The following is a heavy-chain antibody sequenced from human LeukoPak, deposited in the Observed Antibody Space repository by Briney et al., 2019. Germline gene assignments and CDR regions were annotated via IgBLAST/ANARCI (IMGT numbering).Heavy chain of an antibody. V-gene: IGHV4-59*08. CDR2: IYYSGST. D-gene: IGHD6-13*01. J-gene: IGHJ4*02. CDR1: GGSISSYY. Sequence: SETLSLTCTVSGGSISSYYWSWIRQPPGKGLEWIGYIYYSGSTNYNPSLRSRVTISVDTTKNQFSLKLSSVTAADTAVYYCARHVEAAAGTLDYWGQGTLVTVSS. CDR3: ARHVEAAAGTLDY.